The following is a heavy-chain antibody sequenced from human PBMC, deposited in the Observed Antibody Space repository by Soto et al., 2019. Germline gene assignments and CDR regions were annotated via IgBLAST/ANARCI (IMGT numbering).Heavy chain of an antibody. V-gene: IGHV3-48*01. Sequence: PVGSLRLSCAASGFTFSSYSMNWVRQAPGKGLEWVSYISSSSSTIYYADSVKGRFTISRDNAKNSLYLQMNSLRAEDTAVYYCARDTSVVVPAARLDPWGQGTLVTVSS. J-gene: IGHJ5*02. CDR1: GFTFSSYS. CDR2: ISSSSSTI. CDR3: ARDTSVVVPAARLDP. D-gene: IGHD2-2*01.